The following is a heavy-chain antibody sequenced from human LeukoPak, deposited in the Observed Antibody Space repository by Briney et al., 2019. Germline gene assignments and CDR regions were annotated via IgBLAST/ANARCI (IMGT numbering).Heavy chain of an antibody. D-gene: IGHD3-9*01. CDR1: GGTFSSYA. CDR3: ARGFVGFDWSHGMDV. V-gene: IGHV1-69*13. Sequence: ASVKVSCKASGGTFSSYAISWVRQAPGQGLEWMGGIIPIFGTANYAQKFQGRVTITADESTSTAYMELSGLRSEDTAVYYCARGFVGFDWSHGMDVWGQGTTVTVSS. CDR2: IIPIFGTA. J-gene: IGHJ6*02.